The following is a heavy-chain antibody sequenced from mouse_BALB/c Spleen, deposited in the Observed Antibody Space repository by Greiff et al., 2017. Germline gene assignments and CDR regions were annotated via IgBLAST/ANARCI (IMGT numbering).Heavy chain of an antibody. Sequence: QVQLLQSGAELVKPGASVKLSCKASGFTFTSYDINWVRQRPEQGLEWIGFIFPGDGSTKYNEKFKGKATLTTNKFSSTVYMQLSRLTSEDSADYFGAKWGFDYWGQGTTLTVSS. J-gene: IGHJ2*01. CDR3: AKWGFDY. V-gene: IGHV1S56*01. CDR1: GFTFTSYD. CDR2: IFPGDGST.